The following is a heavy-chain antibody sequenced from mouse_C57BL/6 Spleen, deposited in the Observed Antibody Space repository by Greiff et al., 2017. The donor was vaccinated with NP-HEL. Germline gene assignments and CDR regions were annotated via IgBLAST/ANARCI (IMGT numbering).Heavy chain of an antibody. CDR2: IDPETGGT. D-gene: IGHD2-5*01. V-gene: IGHV1-15*01. CDR3: TGLRDSNYAMDY. J-gene: IGHJ4*01. Sequence: VQLQQSGAELVRPGASVTLSCKASGYTFTDYEMHWVKQTPVHGLEWIGAIDPETGGTAYNQKFKGKAILTADKSSSTAYMELRSLTSEDSAVYYCTGLRDSNYAMDYWGQGTSVTVSS. CDR1: GYTFTDYE.